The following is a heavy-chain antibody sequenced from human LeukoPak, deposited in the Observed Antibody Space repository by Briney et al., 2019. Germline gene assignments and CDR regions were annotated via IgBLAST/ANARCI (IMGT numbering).Heavy chain of an antibody. CDR2: IIPILGIA. Sequence: SVKVSCKASGGTFSSYAISWVRQAPGQGLERMGRIIPILGIANYAQKFQGRVTITADKSTSTAYMELSSLRSEDTAVYYCARALLVDSSSWYGYWGQGTLVTVSS. CDR1: GGTFSSYA. CDR3: ARALLVDSSSWYGY. V-gene: IGHV1-69*04. D-gene: IGHD6-13*01. J-gene: IGHJ4*02.